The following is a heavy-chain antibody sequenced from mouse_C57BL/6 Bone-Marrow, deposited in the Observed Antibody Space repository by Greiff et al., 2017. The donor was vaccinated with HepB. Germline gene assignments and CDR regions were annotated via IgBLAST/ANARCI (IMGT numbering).Heavy chain of an antibody. CDR1: GFTFSSYA. CDR3: ARLRRFAD. CDR2: ISDGGSYT. Sequence: EVHLVESGGGLVKPGGSLKLSCAASGFTFSSYAMSWVRQTPEKRLEWVATISDGGSYTYYPDNVKGRFTISRDNAKNNLYLQMSHLKTEDTAMYYCARLRRFADWGKGTLVTVSA. V-gene: IGHV5-4*01. J-gene: IGHJ3*01. D-gene: IGHD2-12*01.